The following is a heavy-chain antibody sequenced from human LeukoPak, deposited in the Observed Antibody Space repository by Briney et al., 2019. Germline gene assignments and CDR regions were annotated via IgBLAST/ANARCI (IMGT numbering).Heavy chain of an antibody. J-gene: IGHJ5*02. Sequence: ASVKVSCKVSGYTLTELSMHWVRQAPGKGLEWMGGFDPEDGETIYAQKFQERVTITRDMSTSTAYMELSSLRSEDTAVYYCAAVPAAIRGWFDPWGQGTLVTVSS. V-gene: IGHV1-24*01. D-gene: IGHD2-2*02. CDR3: AAVPAAIRGWFDP. CDR1: GYTLTELS. CDR2: FDPEDGET.